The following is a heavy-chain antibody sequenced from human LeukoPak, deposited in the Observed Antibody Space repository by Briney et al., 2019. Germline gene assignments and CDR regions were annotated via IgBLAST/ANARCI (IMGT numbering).Heavy chain of an antibody. CDR1: GDSSNSLDL. J-gene: IGHJ4*02. CDR3: AGLVGRYSSGLYYYYFDY. V-gene: IGHV4-4*02. D-gene: IGHD3-22*01. CDR2: MYLSGTT. Sequence: PSETLSLTCTVSGDSSNSLDLWSWVRQPPGKGLEWIGEMYLSGTTHSNPSVKSRVTISIDKSKNKFFLNLSSVTAADTAVYYCAGLVGRYSSGLYYYYFDYWGQGTLVTVSS.